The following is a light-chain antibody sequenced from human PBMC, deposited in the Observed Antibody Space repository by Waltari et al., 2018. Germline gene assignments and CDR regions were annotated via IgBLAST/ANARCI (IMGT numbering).Light chain of an antibody. CDR2: DVY. CDR3: CSYAGSYTLI. Sequence: QSALTQPRSVSGSPGPSVTLSCTGTSSDVGGYNYVTWYQHHPGKAPKLMLYDVYKRPSGVPDRFSGSKSGNTASLTISGLQVEDEADYYCCSYAGSYTLIFGGGTKLTVL. V-gene: IGLV2-11*01. J-gene: IGLJ2*01. CDR1: SSDVGGYNY.